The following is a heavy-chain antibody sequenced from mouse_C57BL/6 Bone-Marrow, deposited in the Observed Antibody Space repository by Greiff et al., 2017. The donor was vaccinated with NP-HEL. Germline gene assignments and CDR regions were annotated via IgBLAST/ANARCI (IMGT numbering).Heavy chain of an antibody. D-gene: IGHD1-1*01. CDR2: ISSGSSTI. V-gene: IGHV5-17*01. Sequence: EVKLMESGGGLVKPGGSLKLSCAASGFTFSDYGMHWVRQAPEKGLEWVAYISSGSSTIYYADTVKGRFTISRDNAKNTLFLQMTSLRSEDTAMYYCARSYYGSSKDFDYWGQGTTLTVSS. J-gene: IGHJ2*01. CDR3: ARSYYGSSKDFDY. CDR1: GFTFSDYG.